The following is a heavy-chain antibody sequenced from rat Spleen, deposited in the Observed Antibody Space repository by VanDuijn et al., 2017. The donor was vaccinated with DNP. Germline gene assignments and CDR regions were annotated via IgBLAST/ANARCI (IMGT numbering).Heavy chain of an antibody. CDR1: GFTFSDYA. V-gene: IGHV5S23*01. CDR3: GKDLAY. J-gene: IGHJ2*01. Sequence: EVQLVESGGGLVQPGNSLKLSCAASGFTFSDYAMAWIRQVPGKGLEWVASITSSGGSTYYPDSVKGRFTISRDDAKSTLYLQMNSLRSEDTATYYCGKDLAYWGQGVMVIVSS. CDR2: ITSSGGST.